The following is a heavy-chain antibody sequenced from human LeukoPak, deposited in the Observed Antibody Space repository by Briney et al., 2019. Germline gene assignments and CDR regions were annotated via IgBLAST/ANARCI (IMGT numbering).Heavy chain of an antibody. Sequence: LPGGSLRLSCAAFGFTFGSYAMSWVRQAPGKGLEWVSAISGSGGSTYYADSVKGRFTISRDNSKNTLYLQMNSLRAEDTAVYYCARDHSLLVGATYFDYWGQGTLVTVSS. CDR2: ISGSGGST. D-gene: IGHD1-26*01. V-gene: IGHV3-23*01. CDR3: ARDHSLLVGATYFDY. CDR1: GFTFGSYA. J-gene: IGHJ4*02.